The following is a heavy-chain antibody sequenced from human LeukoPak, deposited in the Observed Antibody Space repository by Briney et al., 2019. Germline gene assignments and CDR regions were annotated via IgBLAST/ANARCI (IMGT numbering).Heavy chain of an antibody. J-gene: IGHJ4*02. V-gene: IGHV4-39*07. CDR3: ARQSGGRGWFPY. CDR1: GGSISSSSYY. D-gene: IGHD6-19*01. Sequence: SETLSLTCTVSGGSISSSSYYWGWIRQPPGKGLEWIGSIYYSGSTYYNPSLKSRVTISVDTSKNQFSLKLSSVTAADTAVYYCARQSGGRGWFPYWGQGTLVTVSS. CDR2: IYYSGST.